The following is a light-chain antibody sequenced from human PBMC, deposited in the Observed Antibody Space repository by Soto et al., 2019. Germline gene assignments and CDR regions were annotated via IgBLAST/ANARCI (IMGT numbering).Light chain of an antibody. CDR2: EVS. CDR3: SSYTSSSTLV. V-gene: IGLV2-14*01. CDR1: SSDVGGYTY. J-gene: IGLJ2*01. Sequence: QSALTQPASVSGSPGQSITISCTGTSSDVGGYTYVSWYQQHPGKAPKLMIYEVSSRPSGVSNRFSDSKSDNTASLTISGLQAEDEADYYCSSYTSSSTLVFGGGTKLTVL.